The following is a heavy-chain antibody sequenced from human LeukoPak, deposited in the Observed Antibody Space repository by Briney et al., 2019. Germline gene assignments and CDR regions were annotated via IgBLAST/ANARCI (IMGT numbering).Heavy chain of an antibody. CDR2: IYPGDSDT. V-gene: IGHV5-51*01. J-gene: IGHJ5*02. Sequence: GESLKISFKGSGYRFTSYWVGWVRQMPGKGLEWMGIIYPGDSDTRYSPSFQGQVTISADKSISTAYLQWSSLKASDTAMYYCARHLRLWQNWFDPWGQGTLVTVSS. D-gene: IGHD5-18*01. CDR1: GYRFTSYW. CDR3: ARHLRLWQNWFDP.